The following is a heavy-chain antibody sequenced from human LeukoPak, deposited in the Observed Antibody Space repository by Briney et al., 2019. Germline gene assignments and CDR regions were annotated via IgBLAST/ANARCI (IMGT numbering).Heavy chain of an antibody. V-gene: IGHV3-30*03. CDR3: AREYCSSTSCYSGWFDP. CDR2: ISYDGSYK. D-gene: IGHD2-2*01. Sequence: GGSLRLSCAASGFTFSSYGMHWVRQAPGKGLEWVAIISYDGSYKYYADSVKGRFAISRDNSKNTLYLQMNSLRAEDTAVYYCAREYCSSTSCYSGWFDPWGQGTLVTVSS. J-gene: IGHJ5*02. CDR1: GFTFSSYG.